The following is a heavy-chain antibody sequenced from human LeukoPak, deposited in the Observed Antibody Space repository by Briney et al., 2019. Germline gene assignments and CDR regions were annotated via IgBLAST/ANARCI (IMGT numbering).Heavy chain of an antibody. CDR1: GLTFTNAW. CDR2: IKAKFHGETT. CDR3: ATGLYYYDSSGSLGN. Sequence: GGSLRLSCAASGLTFTNAWMSWVRQAPGKGLGWVGRIKAKFHGETTDYAAPVKGRFTISRDDSKNTLYLQMNSLRSEDTGVYYCATGLYYYDSSGSLGNWGRGTPVTVSS. J-gene: IGHJ4*02. D-gene: IGHD3-22*01. V-gene: IGHV3-15*01.